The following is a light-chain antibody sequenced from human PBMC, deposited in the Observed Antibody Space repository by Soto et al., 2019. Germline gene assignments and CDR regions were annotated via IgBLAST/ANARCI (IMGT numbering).Light chain of an antibody. J-gene: IGKJ5*01. CDR2: QTS. V-gene: IGKV3D-11*03. Sequence: EIVLTQSPSTLSSFPRDRVTLSCRASQYINTRLAWYQHRPGQAPRLLIYQTSLRAAGIPARFSGAGSGTDFTLTISRLEPEDFALYYCQQHDILPITFGQGTRLEIK. CDR1: QYINTR. CDR3: QQHDILPIT.